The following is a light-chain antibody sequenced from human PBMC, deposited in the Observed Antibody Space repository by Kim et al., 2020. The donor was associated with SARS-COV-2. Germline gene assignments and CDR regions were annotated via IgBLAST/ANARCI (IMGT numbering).Light chain of an antibody. CDR2: DND. CDR3: GAWDNSLSAGI. CDR1: RSNIGKNY. Sequence: GQKVTISCSGSRSNIGKNYVSWYQQFPGTAPKLLIYDNDKRAAGIPDRFFGSKSGTSATLGITGLQTGDEADYYCGAWDNSLSAGIFGGGTQLTVL. V-gene: IGLV1-51*01. J-gene: IGLJ2*01.